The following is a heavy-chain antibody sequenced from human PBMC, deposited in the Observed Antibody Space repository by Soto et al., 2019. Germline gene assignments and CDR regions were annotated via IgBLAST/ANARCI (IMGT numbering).Heavy chain of an antibody. CDR2: TYYRSKWYN. J-gene: IGHJ6*02. D-gene: IGHD6-13*01. Sequence: QVQLQQSGPGLVKPSQTLSLTCAISGDSVSSNSAAWNWIRQSPSRGLEWLGRTYYRSKWYNDYAVSVISRITINPDPSKTQCSLQLNSVTPEDTAVYYCARASAAGTWYYYYGMDVWGQGTTVTVSS. CDR3: ARASAAGTWYYYYGMDV. V-gene: IGHV6-1*01. CDR1: GDSVSSNSAA.